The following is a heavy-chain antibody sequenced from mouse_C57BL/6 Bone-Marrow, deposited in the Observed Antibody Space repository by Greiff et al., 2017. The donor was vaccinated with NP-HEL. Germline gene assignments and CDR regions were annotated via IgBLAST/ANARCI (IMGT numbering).Heavy chain of an antibody. J-gene: IGHJ1*03. D-gene: IGHD2-2*01. CDR2: INPSNRGT. CDR3: ASTLWLRRYWYFDV. Sequence: VQLQQPGTELVKPGASVKLSCKASGYTFTSYWMHWVKQRPGQGLEWIGNINPSNRGTNYNEKFKSKATLTVDKSSSTAYMQLSSLTSEDSAVYYCASTLWLRRYWYFDVWGTGTTVTVSS. V-gene: IGHV1-53*01. CDR1: GYTFTSYW.